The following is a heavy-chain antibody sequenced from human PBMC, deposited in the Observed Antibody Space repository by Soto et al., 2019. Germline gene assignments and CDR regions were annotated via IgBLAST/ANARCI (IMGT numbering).Heavy chain of an antibody. CDR2: INHSGST. CDR1: GGSFSDSY. J-gene: IGHJ4*02. V-gene: IGHV4-34*01. Sequence: PSETLSLTCAFSGGSFSDSYWSWIRQPPGKGLEWIGEINHSGSTNYSPSLKSRVTMSVDASKNQFSLTLTSVTAADTAVYYCASLYGDYVDYWGQGTLVTVSS. CDR3: ASLYGDYVDY. D-gene: IGHD4-17*01.